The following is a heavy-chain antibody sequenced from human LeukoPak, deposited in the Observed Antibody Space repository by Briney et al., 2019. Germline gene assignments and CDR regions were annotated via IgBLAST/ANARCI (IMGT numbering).Heavy chain of an antibody. Sequence: GGSLRLSCAASGFTFSNAWMSWVRQAPGKGLEWVGRIKSKTDGGTTDHAAPVKGGFTISRDDSKNTLYLQMNSLKTEDTAVYYCTIRGYSGYDGYWGQGTLVTVSS. V-gene: IGHV3-15*01. J-gene: IGHJ4*02. CDR3: TIRGYSGYDGY. CDR1: GFTFSNAW. D-gene: IGHD5-12*01. CDR2: IKSKTDGGTT.